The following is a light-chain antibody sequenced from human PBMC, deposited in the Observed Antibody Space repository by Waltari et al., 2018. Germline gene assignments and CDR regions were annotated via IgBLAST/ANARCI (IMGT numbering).Light chain of an antibody. CDR3: QAWDSSTVV. V-gene: IGLV3-1*01. Sequence: SYALTQPPSVSVSPGQPASITCSGDKLGHRSLSWYQHKPGQSPVLVILIDTKRPSGIPELFAGSNSGNTATLTISVTQAMDEADYSCQAWDSSTVVFGGGTKLTVL. CDR2: IDT. CDR1: KLGHRS. J-gene: IGLJ3*02.